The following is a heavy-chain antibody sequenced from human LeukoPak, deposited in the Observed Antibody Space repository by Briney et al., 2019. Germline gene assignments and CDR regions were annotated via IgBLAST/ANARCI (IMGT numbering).Heavy chain of an antibody. J-gene: IGHJ4*02. V-gene: IGHV3-49*03. D-gene: IGHD6-19*01. Sequence: GGSLRLSCTASGFTFGDYAMSWFRQAPGKGLEWVGFIRSKAYGGTTEYAASVKGRFTISRDDSKSIAYLQMNSLKTEDTAVYYCTRAGPGIAVAGTAVWTYYFDYWGQGTLVTVSS. CDR3: TRAGPGIAVAGTAVWTYYFDY. CDR2: IRSKAYGGTT. CDR1: GFTFGDYA.